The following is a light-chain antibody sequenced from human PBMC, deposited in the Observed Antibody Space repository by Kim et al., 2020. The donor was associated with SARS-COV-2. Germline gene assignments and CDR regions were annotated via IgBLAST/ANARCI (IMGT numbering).Light chain of an antibody. V-gene: IGKV3-15*01. CDR1: QSVSSD. CDR3: HQFNKWPLT. J-gene: IGKJ4*02. Sequence: VAPGERATRSCRASQSVSSDLAWYQQKPGQAPRLLVYGASTRATGIPARFSGSGSGTEFTLTISSLQSEDFGVYYCHQFNKWPLTFGGGTKVDIK. CDR2: GAS.